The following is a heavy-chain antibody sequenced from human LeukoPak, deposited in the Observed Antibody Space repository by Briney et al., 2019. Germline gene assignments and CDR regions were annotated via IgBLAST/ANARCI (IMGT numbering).Heavy chain of an antibody. CDR2: IIPIFGTA. J-gene: IGHJ3*02. CDR3: ARYCGGDCYPHDAFDI. D-gene: IGHD2-21*02. V-gene: IGHV1-69*13. Sequence: GASVKVSCKASGGTFSSYAISWVRQAPGQGLEWMGGIIPIFGTANYAQKFQGRVTISADESTSTAYMELSSLRSEDMAVYYCARYCGGDCYPHDAFDIWGQGTMVTVSS. CDR1: GGTFSSYA.